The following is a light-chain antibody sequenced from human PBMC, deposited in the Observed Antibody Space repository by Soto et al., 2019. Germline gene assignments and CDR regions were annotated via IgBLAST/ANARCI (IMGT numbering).Light chain of an antibody. J-gene: IGLJ3*02. CDR1: ISNIGKDT. CDR3: STWDDSLNGWV. Sequence: QSVLTQPPSVSGTPGLRVNISCSGGISNIGKDTVNWYLQLPGTAPKLLMFNDDNRPSEVPDRFSGSRSGTSASLAISGLQSDDEAVYFCSTWDDSLNGWVVGGGTKLTVL. CDR2: NDD. V-gene: IGLV1-44*01.